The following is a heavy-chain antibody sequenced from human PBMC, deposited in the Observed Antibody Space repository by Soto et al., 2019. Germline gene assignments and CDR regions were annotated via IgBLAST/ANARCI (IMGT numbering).Heavy chain of an antibody. CDR1: GFTFSSYW. CDR3: VGRYSGYDQRTY. D-gene: IGHD5-12*01. J-gene: IGHJ4*02. CDR2: IKQDGSEK. V-gene: IGHV3-7*02. Sequence: HPGGSLGLSCAASGFTFSSYWMNWVRQAPGKGLEWVANIKQDGSEKYYVDSVKGRFTISRDNAKNSLYLQMNSLRAEDTAVYYCVGRYSGYDQRTYWGQGTLVTVSS.